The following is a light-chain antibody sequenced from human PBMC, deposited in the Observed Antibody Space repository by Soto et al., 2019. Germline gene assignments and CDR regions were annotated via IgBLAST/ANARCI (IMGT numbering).Light chain of an antibody. CDR2: EVS. J-gene: IGLJ1*01. V-gene: IGLV2-14*03. Sequence: QSALTQPASVFGSPGQSITISCIGTSSDVGGYNFVSWYQQHPGKAPKLMICEVSSRPSGVSIRFSGSKSGNTASLTISGPQPEDEADYYCSTYTTSSTLVFGTGTKVTVL. CDR1: SSDVGGYNF. CDR3: STYTTSSTLV.